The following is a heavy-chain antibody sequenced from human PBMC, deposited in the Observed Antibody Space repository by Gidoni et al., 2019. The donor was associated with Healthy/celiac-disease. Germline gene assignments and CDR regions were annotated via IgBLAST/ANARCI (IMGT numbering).Heavy chain of an antibody. V-gene: IGHV4-34*01. D-gene: IGHD5-18*01. CDR1: GGSFSGYY. J-gene: IGHJ4*02. CDR3: ASVDTAMVGTFFDY. Sequence: QVQLQQWGAGLLKPSETLSLTCAVYGGSFSGYYWSWIRQPPGKGLEWIGEINHSGSTNYNPSLKSRVTISVDTSKNQFSLKLSSVTAADTAVYYCASVDTAMVGTFFDYWGQGTLVTVSS. CDR2: INHSGST.